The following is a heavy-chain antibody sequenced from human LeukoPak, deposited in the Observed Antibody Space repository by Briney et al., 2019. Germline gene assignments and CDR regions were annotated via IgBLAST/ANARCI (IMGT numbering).Heavy chain of an antibody. D-gene: IGHD6-19*01. CDR1: GGSISSYY. V-gene: IGHV4-59*01. CDR2: IYYSGST. CDR3: ARVSVAGAVTWIDP. J-gene: IGHJ5*02. Sequence: ASETLSLTCTVSGGSISSYYWSWIRQPPGKGLEWIGYIYYSGSTNYNPSLKSRVTISVDTSKNQFSLKLSSVTAADTAVYYCARVSVAGAVTWIDPWGQGTLVTVSS.